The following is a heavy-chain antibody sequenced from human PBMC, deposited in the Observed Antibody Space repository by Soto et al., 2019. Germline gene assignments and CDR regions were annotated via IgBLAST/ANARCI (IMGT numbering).Heavy chain of an antibody. J-gene: IGHJ5*02. Sequence: VSVKVSCKAAGYTFTSYDINWVRQATGQGLEWMGWMNPNSGNTGYAQKFQGRVTMTRNTSISTAYMELSSLRSEDTAVYYCARVVVAAPRNNWFDPWGQGTLVTVSS. CDR2: MNPNSGNT. CDR1: GYTFTSYD. V-gene: IGHV1-8*01. D-gene: IGHD2-15*01. CDR3: ARVVVAAPRNNWFDP.